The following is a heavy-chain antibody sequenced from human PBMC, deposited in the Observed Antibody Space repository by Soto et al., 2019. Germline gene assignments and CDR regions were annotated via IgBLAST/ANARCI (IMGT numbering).Heavy chain of an antibody. D-gene: IGHD6-19*01. CDR2: IWYDGSNK. CDR3: ARGPLLAVAGTHY. Sequence: QVQLVESGGGVVQPGRSLRLSCAASGFTFSSYGMHWVRQAPGKGLEWVAVIWYDGSNKYYADSVKGRFTISRDNSKNTLYLQMNSLRAEDTAVYYCARGPLLAVAGTHYWGQGTLVTVSS. J-gene: IGHJ4*02. V-gene: IGHV3-33*01. CDR1: GFTFSSYG.